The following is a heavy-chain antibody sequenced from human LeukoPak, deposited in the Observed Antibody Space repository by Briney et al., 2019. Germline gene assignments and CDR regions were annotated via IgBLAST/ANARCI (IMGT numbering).Heavy chain of an antibody. V-gene: IGHV4-30-4*08. CDR1: GGSISSGDYY. D-gene: IGHD6-13*01. Sequence: SQTLSLTCTVSGGSISSGDYYWSWIRQPPGKGLEWIGYIYYSGSTYYNPSLKSRVTISVDTSKNQFSLKLSSVTAADTAVYYCARHIAIPGLRGFDSWGQGILVTVSS. CDR3: ARHIAIPGLRGFDS. CDR2: IYYSGST. J-gene: IGHJ4*02.